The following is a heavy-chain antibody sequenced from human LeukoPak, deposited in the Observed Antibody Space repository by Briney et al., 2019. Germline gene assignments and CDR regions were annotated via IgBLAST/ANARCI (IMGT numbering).Heavy chain of an antibody. J-gene: IGHJ4*02. V-gene: IGHV3-23*01. Sequence: GGSLRLSCAASGFFFSDSAMAWVRQAPGKGLEWVSTTTGRGDNTHYADSVKGRFTFSRDNSKNTLYLQMNSLRAEDTAVYYCATAAAPFDYWGQGTLVTVSS. D-gene: IGHD2-2*01. CDR2: TTGRGDNT. CDR3: ATAAAPFDY. CDR1: GFFFSDSA.